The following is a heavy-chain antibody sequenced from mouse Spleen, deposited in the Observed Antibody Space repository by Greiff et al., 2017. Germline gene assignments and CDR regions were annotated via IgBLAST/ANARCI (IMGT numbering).Heavy chain of an antibody. V-gene: IGHV1S127*01. J-gene: IGHJ1*01. CDR1: GYSFTSYW. CDR2: IDPSDSET. D-gene: IGHD4-1*01. Sequence: QVQLQQSGPQLVRPGASVKISCKASGYSFTSYWMHWVKQRPGQGLEWIGMIDPSDSETRLNQKFKDKATLTVDTSSSTAYMQLSSLTSEDSAVYYCARTGSYWYFDVWGAGTTVTVSS. CDR3: ARTGSYWYFDV.